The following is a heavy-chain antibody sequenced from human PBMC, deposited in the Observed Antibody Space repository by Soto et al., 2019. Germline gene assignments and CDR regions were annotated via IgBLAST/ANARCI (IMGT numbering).Heavy chain of an antibody. CDR3: ARLYYYDSSGYPNFDY. CDR1: GGSVSSGSYY. J-gene: IGHJ4*02. V-gene: IGHV4-61*01. CDR2: IYYSGST. D-gene: IGHD3-22*01. Sequence: LSLTCTVSGGSVSSGSYYWSWIRQPPGKGLEWIGYIYYSGSTNYNPSLKSRVTISVDTSKNQFSLKLSSVTAADTAVYYCARLYYYDSSGYPNFDYWGQGTLVTVSS.